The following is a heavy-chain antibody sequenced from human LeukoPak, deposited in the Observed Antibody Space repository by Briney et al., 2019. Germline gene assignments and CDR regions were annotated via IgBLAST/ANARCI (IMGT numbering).Heavy chain of an antibody. CDR2: IGGSGGST. D-gene: IGHD3-22*01. Sequence: PGGSLRLSCAASGFSFISYAMSWVRQAPGKGLEWVSAIGGSGGSTYHADSVKGRFTISRDNSKNTLYLQMNSLRAEDTAVYYCAKGSRQDYDSSGYFYWGQGTLVTVSS. CDR3: AKGSRQDYDSSGYFY. J-gene: IGHJ4*02. CDR1: GFSFISYA. V-gene: IGHV3-23*01.